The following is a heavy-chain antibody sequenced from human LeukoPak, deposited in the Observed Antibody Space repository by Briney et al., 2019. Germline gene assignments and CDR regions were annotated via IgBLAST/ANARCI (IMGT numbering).Heavy chain of an antibody. V-gene: IGHV3-64*01. CDR2: ISSDGGST. CDR3: ARAVAAATFDY. D-gene: IGHD6-13*01. CDR1: GFTFSDYQ. J-gene: IGHJ4*02. Sequence: GGSLRLSCVASGFTFSDYQMSWIRQAPGKGLEYVSAISSDGGSTYYANSVKGRFTISRDNSKNTLYLQMGSLRAEDMAVYYCARAVAAATFDYWGQGTLVTVSS.